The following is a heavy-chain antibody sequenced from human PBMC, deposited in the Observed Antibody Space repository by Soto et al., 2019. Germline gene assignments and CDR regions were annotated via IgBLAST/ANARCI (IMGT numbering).Heavy chain of an antibody. D-gene: IGHD1-1*01. CDR3: AKALDGIDDYFYAMGV. Sequence: GGSLRLSCAVSGFIFGHYAMTWVRQAPGKGLERISAISGRGDSTYYADAVKGRFTISRDNSKNTLYLQMNSLRFDDTAVYYCAKALDGIDDYFYAMGVWGQGTTVTVSS. J-gene: IGHJ6*02. CDR1: GFIFGHYA. V-gene: IGHV3-23*01. CDR2: ISGRGDST.